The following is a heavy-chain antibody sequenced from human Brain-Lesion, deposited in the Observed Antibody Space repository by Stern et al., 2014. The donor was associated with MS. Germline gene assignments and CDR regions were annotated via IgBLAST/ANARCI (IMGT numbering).Heavy chain of an antibody. CDR1: GGSISSGGYY. D-gene: IGHD2-2*01. Sequence: QVQLQESGPGLVKPSQTLSLSCTVSGGSISSGGYYWSWIRQPAGKGLEWIGRIFNSGSPSYNPPLKSRVTISIDPSKTQFSRRLNPMTAADTAVYYCARGRVVPGFQYYATDVWGQGTTVIVSS. CDR3: ARGRVVPGFQYYATDV. J-gene: IGHJ6*02. CDR2: IFNSGSP. V-gene: IGHV4-61*02.